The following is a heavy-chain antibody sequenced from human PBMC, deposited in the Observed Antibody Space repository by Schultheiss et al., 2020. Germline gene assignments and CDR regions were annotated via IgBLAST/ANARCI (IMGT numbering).Heavy chain of an antibody. Sequence: SETLSLTCAVYGGSFSGYYWSWIRQPPGKGLEWIGEINHSGSTNYNPSLKSRVTISADTSKNQFSLKVSSVTAADTAVYYCARGRHGDHGGNSHFDYWGPGTLVTVSS. CDR3: ARGRHGDHGGNSHFDY. D-gene: IGHD4-23*01. CDR1: GGSFSGYY. CDR2: INHSGST. V-gene: IGHV4-34*01. J-gene: IGHJ4*02.